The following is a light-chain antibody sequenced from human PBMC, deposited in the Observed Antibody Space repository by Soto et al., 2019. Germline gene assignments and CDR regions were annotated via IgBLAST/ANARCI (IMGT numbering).Light chain of an antibody. Sequence: DIQMTQSPSTLSASVGDRVTITCRASQTISTWLAWYQQKPGKAPKLLIYDVSSLESGVPSRFSGSGSGTKFTYTISSLQPDDSPTYYCQQYNKPWTFGQGTKVEIK. CDR3: QQYNKPWT. J-gene: IGKJ1*01. CDR2: DVS. V-gene: IGKV1-5*01. CDR1: QTISTW.